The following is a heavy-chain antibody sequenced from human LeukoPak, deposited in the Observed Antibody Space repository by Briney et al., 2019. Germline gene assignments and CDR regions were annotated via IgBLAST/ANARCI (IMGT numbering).Heavy chain of an antibody. CDR1: GASISSGSYY. V-gene: IGHV4-61*02. D-gene: IGHD5-24*01. CDR3: AREGDGYQDY. Sequence: SETLSLTCTVSGASISSGSYYWSWIRQPAGKGLEWIGRIYTSGSTNYNPSLKSRVTISVDTSKNQFSLKLSSVTAADTAVYYCAREGDGYQDYWGQGTLVTVSS. CDR2: IYTSGST. J-gene: IGHJ4*02.